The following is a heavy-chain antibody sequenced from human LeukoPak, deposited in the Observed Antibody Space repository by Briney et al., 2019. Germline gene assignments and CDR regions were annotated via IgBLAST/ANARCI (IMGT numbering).Heavy chain of an antibody. V-gene: IGHV4-4*07. CDR2: IYTSGST. D-gene: IGHD6-6*01. Sequence: SETLSLTCTVSGGSISSYYWSWIRQPAGKGLEWIGRIYTSGSTNYNPSLKSRVTISVDTSKNQFSLKLSSVTAADTAVYYCARERAARSLYYYYYMDVWGKGTTVTVSS. CDR3: ARERAARSLYYYYYMDV. CDR1: GGSISSYY. J-gene: IGHJ6*03.